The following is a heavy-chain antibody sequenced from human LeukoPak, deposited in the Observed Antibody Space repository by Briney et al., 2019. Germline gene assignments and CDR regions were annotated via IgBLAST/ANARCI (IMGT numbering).Heavy chain of an antibody. V-gene: IGHV4-34*01. D-gene: IGHD2-2*01. CDR3: ASDLGYCSSTSCYRHYYYYGMDV. J-gene: IGHJ6*02. CDR2: ITHRGST. Sequence: SETLSLTCGVNGASFSGFYWSWIRQPPGKGLEWIGEITHRGSTNYNPSLKSRVTISVDTSKNQFSLKLSSVTAADTAVYYCASDLGYCSSTSCYRHYYYYGMDVWGQGTTVTVSS. CDR1: GASFSGFY.